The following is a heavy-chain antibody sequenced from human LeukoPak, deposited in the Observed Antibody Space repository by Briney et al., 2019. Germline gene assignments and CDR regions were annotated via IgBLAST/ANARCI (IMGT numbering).Heavy chain of an antibody. CDR3: ARGGYCTNGVCWNYYYYYYMDV. Sequence: SETLSLTCNVSGGSIRGYYWSWIRQPPGKGLEWIGYIYYSGSTNYNPSLKSRVTISVDTSKNQFSLKLSSVTAADTAVYYCARGGYCTNGVCWNYYYYYYMDVWGKGTTVTVSS. V-gene: IGHV4-59*01. D-gene: IGHD2-8*01. CDR2: IYYSGST. J-gene: IGHJ6*03. CDR1: GGSIRGYY.